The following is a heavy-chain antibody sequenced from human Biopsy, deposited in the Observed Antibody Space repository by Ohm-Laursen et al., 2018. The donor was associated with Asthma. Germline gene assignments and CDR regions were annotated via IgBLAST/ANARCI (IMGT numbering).Heavy chain of an antibody. J-gene: IGHJ6*02. CDR1: GFTFSTHH. V-gene: IGHV3-30*02. Sequence: SLRLSCTASGFTFSTHHLSWVRQAPGKGLEWVAVIGFDGLKKDYADSVKGRFTISRDNSKNTLYLEVTSLRAEDTAVYYCAKGKYKWNDGYYGLDVWGQGTTVTVSS. CDR2: IGFDGLKK. D-gene: IGHD1-20*01. CDR3: AKGKYKWNDGYYGLDV.